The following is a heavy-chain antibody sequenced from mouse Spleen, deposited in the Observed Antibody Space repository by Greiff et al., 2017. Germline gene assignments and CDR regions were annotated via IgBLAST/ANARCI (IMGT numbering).Heavy chain of an antibody. Sequence: EVMLVESGGGLVKPGGSLKLSCAASGFTFSSYAMSWVRQTPEKRLEWVATISSGGSYTYYPGSVKGRFTISRDNAKNTLYLQMSSLRSEDTAMYYCARHPEIYGNLDYWGQGTTLTVSS. J-gene: IGHJ2*01. CDR3: ARHPEIYGNLDY. CDR2: ISSGGSYT. V-gene: IGHV5-9-1*01. D-gene: IGHD2-1*01. CDR1: GFTFSSYA.